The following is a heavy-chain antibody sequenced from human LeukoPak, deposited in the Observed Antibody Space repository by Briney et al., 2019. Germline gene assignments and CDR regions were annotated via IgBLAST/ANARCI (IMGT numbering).Heavy chain of an antibody. CDR3: ARDRRGSGSYLSPFDY. D-gene: IGHD1-26*01. Sequence: SETLSLTCAVSGGSISSSNWWSWVRQPPGKGLEWIGEIYHSGSTNYNPSLKSRVTISVDKSKNQSSLKLSSVTAADTAVYYCARDRRGSGSYLSPFDYWGQGTLVTVSS. CDR1: GGSISSSNW. J-gene: IGHJ4*02. CDR2: IYHSGST. V-gene: IGHV4-4*02.